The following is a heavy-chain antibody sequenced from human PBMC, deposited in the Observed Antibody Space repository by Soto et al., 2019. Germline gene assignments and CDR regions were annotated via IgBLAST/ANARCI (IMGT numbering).Heavy chain of an antibody. D-gene: IGHD6-13*01. CDR1: GFTFSSYG. V-gene: IGHV3-30*03. Sequence: QVQLVESGGGVVQPGRSLRLSCAASGFTFSSYGMHWVRQAPGKGLEWVAVISYDGSNKYYADSVKGRFTISRDNSKNTLYLQMYSLRAEDTAVYYCLIGRYSKYYYYYGMDVWGQGTTVTVSS. J-gene: IGHJ6*02. CDR3: LIGRYSKYYYYYGMDV. CDR2: ISYDGSNK.